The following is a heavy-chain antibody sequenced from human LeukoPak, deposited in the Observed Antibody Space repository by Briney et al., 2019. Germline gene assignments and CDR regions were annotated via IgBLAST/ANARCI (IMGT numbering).Heavy chain of an antibody. Sequence: ASVKVSCKASGYTFTSYGINWVRQATGQGLEWMGWMNPNSGNTGYAQKFQGRVTMTRNTSISTAYMELSSLRSEDTAVYYCARGPPKLGNYYYHYGMDVWGQGTTVTVSS. CDR3: ARGPPKLGNYYYHYGMDV. D-gene: IGHD7-27*01. V-gene: IGHV1-8*01. J-gene: IGHJ6*02. CDR1: GYTFTSYG. CDR2: MNPNSGNT.